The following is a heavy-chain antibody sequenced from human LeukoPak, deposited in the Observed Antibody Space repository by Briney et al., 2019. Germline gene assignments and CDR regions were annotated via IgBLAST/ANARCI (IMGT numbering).Heavy chain of an antibody. V-gene: IGHV4-34*01. CDR3: ASYPRTSRIAARRGKWFDP. Sequence: ASETLSLTCAVYGGSFSGYYWSWIRQPPGKGLEWIGEINHSGSTNYNPSLKSRVTISVDTSKNQFSLKLSSVTAADTAVYYCASYPRTSRIAARRGKWFDPWGQGTLVTVSS. D-gene: IGHD6-6*01. J-gene: IGHJ5*02. CDR2: INHSGST. CDR1: GGSFSGYY.